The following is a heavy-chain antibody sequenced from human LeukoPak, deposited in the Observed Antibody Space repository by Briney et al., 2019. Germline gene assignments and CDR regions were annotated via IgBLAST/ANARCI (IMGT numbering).Heavy chain of an antibody. Sequence: PSETLSLTCTVSGGSISSSSYYWSWIRQPPGKGLEWIGYIYYSGSTNYNPSLKSRVTISVDTSKNQFTLKLSSVTAADTAVYYCARGRTWNYSWFDPWGQGTLVTVSS. CDR2: IYYSGST. J-gene: IGHJ5*02. CDR1: GGSISSSSYY. CDR3: ARGRTWNYSWFDP. D-gene: IGHD1-7*01. V-gene: IGHV4-61*01.